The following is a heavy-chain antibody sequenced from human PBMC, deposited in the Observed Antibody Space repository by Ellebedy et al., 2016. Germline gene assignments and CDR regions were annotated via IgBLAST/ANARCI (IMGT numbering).Heavy chain of an antibody. CDR2: IVIGSGNT. J-gene: IGHJ6*02. CDR1: GFTFTGSA. CDR3: AAAATANYYYYGFDV. V-gene: IGHV1-58*02. Sequence: ASVKVSCKASGFTFTGSAMQWVRQARGQRLDWIGWIVIGSGNTNYAQKFQERVTITRDMSTSTAYMELSSLRSEETAVYYCAAAATANYYYYGFDVWGQGTTVTVSS.